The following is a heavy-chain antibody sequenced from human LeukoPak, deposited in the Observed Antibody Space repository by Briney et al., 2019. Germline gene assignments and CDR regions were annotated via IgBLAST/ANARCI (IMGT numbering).Heavy chain of an antibody. J-gene: IGHJ5*02. V-gene: IGHV4-59*08. D-gene: IGHD3-9*01. CDR3: ARQGYDILTGYPRWFDP. Sequence: EASETLSLTCTVSGGSISSYYWSWIRQPPGKGLEWIGYIYYSGSTNYNPSLKSRVTISVDTSKNQFSLKLSSVTAADTAAYYCARQGYDILTGYPRWFDPWGQGTLVTDSS. CDR2: IYYSGST. CDR1: GGSISSYY.